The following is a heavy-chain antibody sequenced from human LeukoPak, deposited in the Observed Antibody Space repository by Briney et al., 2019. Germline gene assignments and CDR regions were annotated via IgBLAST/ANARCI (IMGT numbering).Heavy chain of an antibody. CDR1: GFTFSSYR. V-gene: IGHV3-7*01. CDR2: IKQDGSEK. J-gene: IGHJ6*02. CDR3: ARVEAYGSGSYYGYYGMDV. D-gene: IGHD3-10*01. Sequence: GGSLRLSCAASGFTFSSYRMSWVRQAPGKGLEWVANIKQDGSEKYYVDSVKGRFTISRDNAKNSLYLQMNSLRAEDTAVYYCARVEAYGSGSYYGYYGMDVWGQGTTVTVSS.